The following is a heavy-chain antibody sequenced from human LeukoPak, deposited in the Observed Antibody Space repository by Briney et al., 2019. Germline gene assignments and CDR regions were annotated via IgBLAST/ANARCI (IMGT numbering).Heavy chain of an antibody. CDR3: VRESITAPVVFDF. D-gene: IGHD6-6*01. CDR1: GFTFSNYG. CDR2: ISTDGGNK. J-gene: IGHJ3*01. V-gene: IGHV3-30*03. Sequence: GGSLTLSCAASGFTFSNYGLHWVRQAPGKGLEWVALISTDGGNKNYADSVKGRFTISRDNSTNTLYLQMNSLRAEDTAVYYCVRESITAPVVFDFXGXGTXVTVSP.